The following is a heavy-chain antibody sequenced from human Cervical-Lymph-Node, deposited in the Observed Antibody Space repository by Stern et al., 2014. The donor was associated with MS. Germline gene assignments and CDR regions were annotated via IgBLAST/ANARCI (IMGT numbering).Heavy chain of an antibody. Sequence: VQLVQSGAEVKTPGASVKVSCKASGYTFTSYGISGVRKAPGQGLEWMGWLSAYNGNTNYAQKLQGRVTMTTDTSTSTAYRELRSLRSDDTAVYYCARSYYYDSSGYYSVLGYWGQGTLVTVSS. CDR1: GYTFTSYG. J-gene: IGHJ4*02. V-gene: IGHV1-18*01. D-gene: IGHD3-22*01. CDR2: LSAYNGNT. CDR3: ARSYYYDSSGYYSVLGY.